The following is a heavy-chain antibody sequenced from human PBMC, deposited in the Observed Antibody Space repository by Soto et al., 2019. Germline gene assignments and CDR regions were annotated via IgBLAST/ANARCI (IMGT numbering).Heavy chain of an antibody. D-gene: IGHD3-10*01. CDR1: XGSISSYY. J-gene: IGHJ6*03. CDR3: ASVSWAVDYYYYMDV. Sequence: PSETLSLTCTVSXGSISSYYWSWIRQPPGKGLEWIGYIYYSGSTNYNPSLKSRVTISVDTSKNQFSLKLSSVTAADTAVYYCASVSWAVDYYYYMDVWGKGTTVTVSS. CDR2: IYYSGST. V-gene: IGHV4-59*01.